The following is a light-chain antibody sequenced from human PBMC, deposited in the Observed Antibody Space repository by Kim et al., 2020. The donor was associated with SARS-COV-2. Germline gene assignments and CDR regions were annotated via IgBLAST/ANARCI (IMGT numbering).Light chain of an antibody. J-gene: IGKJ4*02. V-gene: IGKV3-20*01. Sequence: SPGETATLSCRASQSVSRSYLAWYQQSPGQAPRLLIFGASSRATGIPDRFSGSGSGTDFTLTITRLEPEDFAVYYCQQYGSSPRTFGGGTKVDIK. CDR1: QSVSRSY. CDR3: QQYGSSPRT. CDR2: GAS.